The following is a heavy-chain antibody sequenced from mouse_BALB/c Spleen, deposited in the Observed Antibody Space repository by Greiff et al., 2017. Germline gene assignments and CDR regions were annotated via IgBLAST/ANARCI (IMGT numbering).Heavy chain of an antibody. D-gene: IGHD1-1*01. J-gene: IGHJ3*01. CDR1: GYTFTDYA. CDR2: ISTYYGDA. Sequence: QVQLKQSGAELVRPGVSVKISCKGSGYTFTDYAMHWVKQSHAKSLEWIGVISTYYGDASYNQKFKGKATMTVDKSSSTAYMELARLTSEDSAIYYCARTDYYGSSYWFAYWGQGTLVTVSA. V-gene: IGHV1S137*01. CDR3: ARTDYYGSSYWFAY.